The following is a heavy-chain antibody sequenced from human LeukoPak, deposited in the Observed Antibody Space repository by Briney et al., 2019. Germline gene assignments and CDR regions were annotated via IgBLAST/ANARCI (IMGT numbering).Heavy chain of an antibody. D-gene: IGHD3-10*01. CDR3: ARTVLWFPYGGVGP. CDR1: GGSFSGYY. V-gene: IGHV4-34*01. CDR2: INHSGST. J-gene: IGHJ5*02. Sequence: KPSETLSLTCAVYGGSFSGYYWSWIRQPPGKGLEWIGEINHSGSTNYNPSLKSRVTISVDTSKNQFSLKLSSVTAADTAVYYCARTVLWFPYGGVGPWGQGTLVTVSS.